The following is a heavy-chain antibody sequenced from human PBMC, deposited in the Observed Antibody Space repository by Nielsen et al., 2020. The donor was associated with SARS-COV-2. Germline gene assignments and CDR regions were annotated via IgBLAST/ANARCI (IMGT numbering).Heavy chain of an antibody. D-gene: IGHD4-23*01. CDR2: ISSSSSYI. J-gene: IGHJ4*02. Sequence: GESLKISCAASGFTFSSYSMNWVRQAPGKGLEWVSSISSSSSYIYYADSVKGRFTISRDNAKNSLYLQMNSLRAEDTAVYYCARAGGNSLEFDYWGQGTLVTVSS. CDR3: ARAGGNSLEFDY. CDR1: GFTFSSYS. V-gene: IGHV3-21*01.